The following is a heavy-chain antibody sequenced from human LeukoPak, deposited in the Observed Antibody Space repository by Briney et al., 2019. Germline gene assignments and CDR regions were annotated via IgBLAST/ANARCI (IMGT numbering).Heavy chain of an antibody. Sequence: GGSLRLSFAAPGFTFDDYAIHWARQAPGRGLEWVSGISWNSGNIGYADSVKGRFTISRDNAKNSLYMQMNSLRAEDTALYYCAKDMGGPQPYYYYYGMDVWGQGTTVTVSS. D-gene: IGHD3-16*01. CDR3: AKDMGGPQPYYYYYGMDV. J-gene: IGHJ6*02. V-gene: IGHV3-9*01. CDR1: GFTFDDYA. CDR2: ISWNSGNI.